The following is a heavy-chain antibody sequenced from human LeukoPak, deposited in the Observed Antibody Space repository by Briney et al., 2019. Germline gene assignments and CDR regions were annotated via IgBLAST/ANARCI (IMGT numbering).Heavy chain of an antibody. CDR2: IFNSGST. Sequence: SETLSLTCTVSGGSISNFYWSWIRQPPGKGLEWIGYIFNSGSTNYNPSLESRVTISIDTSKNQFSLKVNSLTAADTAVYYCARTGYYASGSSYYYGMDVWGQGTTVTVSS. D-gene: IGHD3-10*01. V-gene: IGHV4-59*08. CDR3: ARTGYYASGSSYYYGMDV. CDR1: GGSISNFY. J-gene: IGHJ6*02.